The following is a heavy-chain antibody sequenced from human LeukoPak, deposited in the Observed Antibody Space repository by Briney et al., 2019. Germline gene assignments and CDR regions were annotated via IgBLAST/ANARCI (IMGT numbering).Heavy chain of an antibody. J-gene: IGHJ5*02. CDR2: INPSGGST. V-gene: IGHV1-46*01. CDR1: GYTFTSYY. D-gene: IGHD3-22*01. CDR3: ARAHDSRGSGSNWFDP. Sequence: ASVKVSCKASGYTFTSYYMHWVRQAPGQGLEWMGIINPSGGSTSYAQKFQGRVTMTRDTSTSTVYMELSSLRSEDTAVYYCARAHDSRGSGSNWFDPWGQGTLVTVSS.